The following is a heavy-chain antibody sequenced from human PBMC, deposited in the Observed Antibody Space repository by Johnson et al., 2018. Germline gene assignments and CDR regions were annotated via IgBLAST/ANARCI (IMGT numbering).Heavy chain of an antibody. D-gene: IGHD3-22*01. V-gene: IGHV1-46*01. CDR1: GFTFSSYG. Sequence: VQLVQSGGGVVQPGRSLRLSCAASGFTFSSYGMHWVRLAPGQGLEWMGIINPSVGSTSYAQKFQGRVTMTRDTSTSTVYMELSSLRSEDSAGYYCAREDRGYSSGYSHWGQGTLVTVSS. CDR2: INPSVGST. J-gene: IGHJ1*01. CDR3: AREDRGYSSGYSH.